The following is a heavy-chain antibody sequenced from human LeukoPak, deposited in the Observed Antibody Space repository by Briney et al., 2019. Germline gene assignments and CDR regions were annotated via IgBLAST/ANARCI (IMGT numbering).Heavy chain of an antibody. CDR2: ISSSSSTI. J-gene: IGHJ1*01. Sequence: GGSLRLSCAASGFTFSRHWMSWVRLAPGKGLEWVSYISSSSSTIYYADSVKGRFTISRDNAKNSLYLQMNSLRDEDTAVYYCAKDSDYYHSSGYYYAYFQHWGQGTLVTVSS. D-gene: IGHD3-22*01. V-gene: IGHV3-48*02. CDR3: AKDSDYYHSSGYYYAYFQH. CDR1: GFTFSRHW.